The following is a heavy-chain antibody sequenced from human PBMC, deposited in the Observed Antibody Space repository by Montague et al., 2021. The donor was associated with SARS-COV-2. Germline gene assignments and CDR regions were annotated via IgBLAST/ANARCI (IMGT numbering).Heavy chain of an antibody. V-gene: IGHV3-21*01. CDR1: GFTFSRNS. CDR2: ISSDTLHT. J-gene: IGHJ4*02. D-gene: IGHD3-16*01. CDR3: ARGGEIDVWAPFGH. Sequence: SLRLSCATSGFTFSRNSMNWVRQAPGKGLEWVSTISSDTLHTFYAGSAKGRFTISRDNAKNELYLQMNSLRAEDMAVYYCARGGEIDVWAPFGHWGQGTLVTVSS.